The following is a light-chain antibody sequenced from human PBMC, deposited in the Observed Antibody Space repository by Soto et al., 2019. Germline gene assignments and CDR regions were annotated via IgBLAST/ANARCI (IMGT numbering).Light chain of an antibody. CDR1: QGISSW. J-gene: IGKJ4*01. Sequence: DIQMTQSPSSVSASVGDRVTITCRASQGISSWLGWYQQKPGKAPNLLIHTASSLQSGVPSRFRRRGTGTDVPLTISRLQPEDFATYYFQQANSFPLTFGGGTKVEIK. CDR3: QQANSFPLT. CDR2: TAS. V-gene: IGKV1-12*01.